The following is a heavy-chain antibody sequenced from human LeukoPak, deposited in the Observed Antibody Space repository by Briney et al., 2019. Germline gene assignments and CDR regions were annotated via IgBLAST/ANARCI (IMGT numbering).Heavy chain of an antibody. CDR1: GFTFSSYA. J-gene: IGHJ6*02. D-gene: IGHD4-11*01. CDR3: AKYRAPYYGIDV. CDR2: ISGSGGST. Sequence: AGGSLRLSCAASGFTFSSYAMSWVRQAPGKGLEWVSTISGSGGSTFYADSVKGRFTISRDNSNNTLYLQMNSLRAEDKAVYYCAKYRAPYYGIDVWGRGSTVTVSS. V-gene: IGHV3-23*01.